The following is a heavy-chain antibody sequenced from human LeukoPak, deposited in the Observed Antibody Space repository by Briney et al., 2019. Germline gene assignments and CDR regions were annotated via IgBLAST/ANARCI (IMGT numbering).Heavy chain of an antibody. CDR1: GGSMNNYY. J-gene: IGHJ4*02. V-gene: IGHV4-59*08. Sequence: SETLSLTCTVSGGSMNNYYWSWIRQPPGEGPEYIGYIHYTGYTNYNPSLKSRVTISVDTSKNQFSLKMNSVTAADTAVYYCARHGASRGSTYLDYWGQGTLVTVSS. CDR3: ARHGASRGSTYLDY. D-gene: IGHD1-26*01. CDR2: IHYTGYT.